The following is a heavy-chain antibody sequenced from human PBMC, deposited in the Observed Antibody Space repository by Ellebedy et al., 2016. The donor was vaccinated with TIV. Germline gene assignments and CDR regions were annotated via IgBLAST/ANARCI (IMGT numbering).Heavy chain of an antibody. Sequence: MPSETLSLTCTVSGGSISSSSYYWGWIRQPPGKGLEWIGSIYYSGSTYYNPSLKSRVTISVDTSKNQFSLKLSSVTAADTAVYYCASFGGGGYSYGSSFDYWGQGTLVTVSS. CDR2: IYYSGST. V-gene: IGHV4-39*01. CDR3: ASFGGGGYSYGSSFDY. D-gene: IGHD5-18*01. J-gene: IGHJ4*02. CDR1: GGSISSSSYY.